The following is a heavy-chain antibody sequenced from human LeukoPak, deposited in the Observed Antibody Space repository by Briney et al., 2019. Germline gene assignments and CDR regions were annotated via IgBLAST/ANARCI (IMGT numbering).Heavy chain of an antibody. V-gene: IGHV4-39*01. J-gene: IGHJ4*02. D-gene: IGHD4-17*01. CDR3: ARRRNTVSVSYYDY. CDR1: GGSINNSSYY. Sequence: SETLSLTCTVSGGSINNSSYYWGWIRQPPEKGLEWIGSILYSGSTYYNPSLKSRVTISVDTSKNQFSLKVSSVTAADTAVYYCARRRNTVSVSYYDYWGQGTLVTVSS. CDR2: ILYSGST.